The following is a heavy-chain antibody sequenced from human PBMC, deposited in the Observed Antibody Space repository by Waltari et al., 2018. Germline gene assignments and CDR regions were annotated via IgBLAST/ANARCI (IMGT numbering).Heavy chain of an antibody. CDR1: GFTFSSYS. J-gene: IGHJ3*02. CDR2: ISSSSSYI. Sequence: EVQLVESGGGLVKPGGSLRLSCAASGFTFSSYSMKWVRQAPGKGLEWVSSISSSSSYIYYADSVKGRFTISRDNAKNSLYLQMNSLRAEDTAVYYCARIYGDAAYAFDIWGQGTMVTVSS. CDR3: ARIYGDAAYAFDI. V-gene: IGHV3-21*01. D-gene: IGHD4-17*01.